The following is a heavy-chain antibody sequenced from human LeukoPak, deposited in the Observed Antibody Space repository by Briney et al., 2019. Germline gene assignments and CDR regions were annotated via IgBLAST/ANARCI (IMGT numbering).Heavy chain of an antibody. CDR3: AKGQSGYEPFDY. D-gene: IGHD5-12*01. V-gene: IGHV3-23*01. CDR1: GFTLRNYA. Sequence: GGSLRPSCAPSGFTLRNYAMSWVREAPGKGVGWVSAISGSGGGTYYADSVKSRFTISRDNSKNTHYLQMTSLRAEDTAVYYCAKGQSGYEPFDYWGQGTLVTVSS. J-gene: IGHJ4*02. CDR2: ISGSGGGT.